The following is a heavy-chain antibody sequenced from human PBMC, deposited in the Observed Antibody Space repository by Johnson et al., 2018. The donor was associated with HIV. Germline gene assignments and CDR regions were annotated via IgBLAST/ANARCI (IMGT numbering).Heavy chain of an antibody. D-gene: IGHD1-26*01. CDR3: TTDLGVRATINEVAFDI. J-gene: IGHJ3*02. CDR2: IKSKTDGGTP. CDR1: GFTFGSYV. V-gene: IGHV3-15*01. Sequence: VQLVESGGGLVQPGGSLRLSCAASGFTFGSYVMSWVRQAPGKGLEWVGRIKSKTDGGTPDYAAPVKGRFTISRDDSKNTLYPQMNSLKTEDPAVYYCTTDLGVRATINEVAFDIWGQGTMVTVSS.